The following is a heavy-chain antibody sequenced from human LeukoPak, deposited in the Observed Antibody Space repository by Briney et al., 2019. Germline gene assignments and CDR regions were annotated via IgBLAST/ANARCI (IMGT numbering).Heavy chain of an antibody. CDR2: IYDSGST. Sequence: SETLSLTCTVSGGSISSYYWSWIRQPPGKGLEWIGDIYDSGSTYYNPSLKSRVTISVDTSKNQFSLKLSSVTAADTAVYYCARDYAYYDSSGYYYVGPYYFDYWGQGTLVTVSS. CDR3: ARDYAYYDSSGYYYVGPYYFDY. V-gene: IGHV4-59*12. J-gene: IGHJ4*02. D-gene: IGHD3-22*01. CDR1: GGSISSYY.